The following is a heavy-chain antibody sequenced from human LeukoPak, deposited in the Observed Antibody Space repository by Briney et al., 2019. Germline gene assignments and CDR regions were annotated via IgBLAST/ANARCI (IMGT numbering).Heavy chain of an antibody. D-gene: IGHD1-7*01. J-gene: IGHJ6*02. V-gene: IGHV3-11*01. CDR1: GFTFSDYY. CDR2: ISSSGSTI. CDR3: ASRITGTSSYYYGMGV. Sequence: GGSLRLSCAASGFTFSDYYMSWIRQAPGKGLEWVSYISSSGSTIYYADSVKGRFTISRDNAKNSLFLQMNSLRAEDSAVYYCASRITGTSSYYYGMGVWGQGTTVTVSS.